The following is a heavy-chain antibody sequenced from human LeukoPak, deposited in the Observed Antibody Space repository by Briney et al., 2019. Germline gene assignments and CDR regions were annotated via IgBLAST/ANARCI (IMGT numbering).Heavy chain of an antibody. CDR1: GFTFSSYE. CDR3: ARDSGYYDSSGYYRGAFDI. J-gene: IGHJ3*02. V-gene: IGHV3-48*03. CDR2: ISSSGSTI. Sequence: QSGGSLRLSCAASGFTFSSYEMNWVRQAPGKGLEWVSYISSSGSTIYYADSVKGRFTISRDNAKNSLYLQMNSLRAEDTAVYYCARDSGYYDSSGYYRGAFDIWGQGTMVTVSS. D-gene: IGHD3-22*01.